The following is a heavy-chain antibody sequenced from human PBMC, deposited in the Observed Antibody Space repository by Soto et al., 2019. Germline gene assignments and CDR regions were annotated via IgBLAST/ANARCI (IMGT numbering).Heavy chain of an antibody. CDR2: IYYSGST. CDR3: ARDLDCSGGSCYPSAFDI. J-gene: IGHJ3*02. D-gene: IGHD2-15*01. V-gene: IGHV4-59*01. CDR1: GGSISSYY. Sequence: SETLSLTCTVSGGSISSYYWSWIRQPPGKGLEWIGYIYYSGSTNYNPSLKSRVTISVDTSKNQFLLKLSSVTAADTAVYYCARDLDCSGGSCYPSAFDIWGQGTMVTVSS.